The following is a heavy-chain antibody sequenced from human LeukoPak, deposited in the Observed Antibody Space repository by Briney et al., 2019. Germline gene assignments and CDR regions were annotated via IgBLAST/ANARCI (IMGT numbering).Heavy chain of an antibody. Sequence: SETLSLTCAVYGVSFSGYYWSWIRQPPGKGLEWIGEINHSGSTNYNPSLKSRVTISVDTSKNQFSLKLSSVTAADTAVYYCARGVAPFWVAGTRRGHYFDYWGQGTLVTVSS. J-gene: IGHJ4*02. CDR3: ARGVAPFWVAGTRRGHYFDY. D-gene: IGHD6-19*01. CDR1: GVSFSGYY. CDR2: INHSGST. V-gene: IGHV4-34*01.